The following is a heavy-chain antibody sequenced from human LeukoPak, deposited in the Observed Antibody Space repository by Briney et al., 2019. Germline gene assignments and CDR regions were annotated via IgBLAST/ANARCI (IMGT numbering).Heavy chain of an antibody. CDR3: ARNRAGGYSGYDS. J-gene: IGHJ4*02. V-gene: IGHV3-23*01. D-gene: IGHD5-12*01. CDR2: INGRGDNT. CDR1: GVIISSYA. Sequence: GGSLRLSCAASGVIISSYAMSWVRQAPGKGLEWVSAINGRGDNTYYADFVKGRFTISRDNSKSTVYLQMNSLRTEDTAVYYCARNRAGGYSGYDSWGQGTLVTVSS.